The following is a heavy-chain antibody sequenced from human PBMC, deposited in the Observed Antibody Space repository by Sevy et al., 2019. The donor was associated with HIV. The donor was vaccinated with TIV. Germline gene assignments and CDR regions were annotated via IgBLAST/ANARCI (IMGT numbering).Heavy chain of an antibody. J-gene: IGHJ3*02. Sequence: KQSQTLSLTCAISGDSVSSNSAAWNWIRQSPSRGLEWLGRTYYRSKWYNDYAVSVKSRITINPDTSKNQFSLQLNSVTPEDTAVYYCARGVAKYYYCSGSAYDAFDIWGQGTMVTVSS. D-gene: IGHD3-10*01. CDR2: TYYRSKWYN. CDR1: GDSVSSNSAA. CDR3: ARGVAKYYYCSGSAYDAFDI. V-gene: IGHV6-1*01.